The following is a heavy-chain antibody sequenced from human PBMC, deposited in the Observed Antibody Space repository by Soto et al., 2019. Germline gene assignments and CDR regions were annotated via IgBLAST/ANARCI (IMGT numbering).Heavy chain of an antibody. CDR3: ARSSGWYLYYYGMDV. CDR1: GFTFSSYE. CDR2: ISSSGSTI. D-gene: IGHD6-19*01. Sequence: EVQLVESGGGLVQPGGSPRLSCAASGFTFSSYEMNWVRQAPGKGLEWVSYISSSGSTIYYADSVKGRFTISRDNAKNSLYLQMNSLRAEDTAVYYCARSSGWYLYYYGMDVWGQGTTVTVSS. V-gene: IGHV3-48*03. J-gene: IGHJ6*02.